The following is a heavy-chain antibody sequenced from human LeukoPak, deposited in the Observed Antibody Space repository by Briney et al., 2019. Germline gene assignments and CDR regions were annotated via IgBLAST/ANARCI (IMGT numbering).Heavy chain of an antibody. Sequence: PSETLSLTCTVSGGSISSYYWSWIRQPPGKGLEWIGYIYYSGSTNYNPSLKSRVTISVDTSKNQFSLKLSSVTAADTAVYYCTRQRGGSYLPMYYFDYWGQGTLVTVSS. D-gene: IGHD1-26*01. V-gene: IGHV4-59*08. CDR3: TRQRGGSYLPMYYFDY. J-gene: IGHJ4*02. CDR1: GGSISSYY. CDR2: IYYSGST.